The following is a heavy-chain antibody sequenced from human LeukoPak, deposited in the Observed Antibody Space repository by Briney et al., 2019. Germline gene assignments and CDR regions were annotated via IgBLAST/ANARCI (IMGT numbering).Heavy chain of an antibody. CDR3: ARGTRGSDSSFDF. V-gene: IGHV4-39*07. Sequence: PSETLSLTCTVSGDSSDNNGFYWGWIRQPPGKGLEWIGNIYYSGSTYYNPSLKSRVTTSVDTSKNQFSLKLSSVTAADTAVYYCARGTRGSDSSFDFWGQGTLVTVYS. J-gene: IGHJ4*02. D-gene: IGHD1-1*01. CDR2: IYYSGST. CDR1: GDSSDNNGFY.